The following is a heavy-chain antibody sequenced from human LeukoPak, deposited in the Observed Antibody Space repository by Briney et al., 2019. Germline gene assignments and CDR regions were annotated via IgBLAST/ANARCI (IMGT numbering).Heavy chain of an antibody. CDR3: AREFVPYYGMDV. D-gene: IGHD3-16*01. J-gene: IGHJ6*02. CDR2: VSSNGAKT. Sequence: PGGSLRLSCAASGFTFSSYAITWVRQAPGKGLEWVSAVSSNGAKTYYADSVKGRFTISRDNAKNSLYLQMNSLRDEDTAVYYCAREFVPYYGMDVWGQGTTVTVSS. CDR1: GFTFSSYA. V-gene: IGHV3-23*01.